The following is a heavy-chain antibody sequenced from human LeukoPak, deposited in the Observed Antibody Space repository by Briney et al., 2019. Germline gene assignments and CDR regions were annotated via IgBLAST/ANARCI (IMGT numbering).Heavy chain of an antibody. CDR3: ARDTHLSYAAGFDC. V-gene: IGHV3-7*01. J-gene: IGHJ4*02. CDR1: GFIFTDYW. D-gene: IGHD3-10*01. CDR2: IKEDGSEK. Sequence: GGSLGLSCAASGFIFTDYWMNWVRQAPGKGLEWVANIKEDGSEKYYVDSVKGRFTISRDNAKNSLYLQMTSLRAEDTALYYCARDTHLSYAAGFDCWGQGTLVTVSS.